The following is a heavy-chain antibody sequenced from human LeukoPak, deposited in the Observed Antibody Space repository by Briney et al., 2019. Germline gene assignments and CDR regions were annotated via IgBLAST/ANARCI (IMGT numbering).Heavy chain of an antibody. J-gene: IGHJ5*02. D-gene: IGHD2-2*01. CDR1: GYTFTSYD. CDR2: MNPNSGNT. V-gene: IGHV1-8*01. Sequence: GASVKVSCKASGYTFTSYDINWVRQATGQGLEWMGWMNPNSGNTGYAQKFQGRVTMTRNTSISTAYKELSSLRSEDTAVYYCARADCSSTSCSNWFDPWGQGTLVTVSS. CDR3: ARADCSSTSCSNWFDP.